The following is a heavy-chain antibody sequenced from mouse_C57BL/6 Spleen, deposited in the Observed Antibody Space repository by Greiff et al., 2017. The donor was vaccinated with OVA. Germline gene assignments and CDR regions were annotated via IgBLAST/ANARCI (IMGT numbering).Heavy chain of an antibody. V-gene: IGHV2-4*01. Sequence: VKLMESGPGLVQPSQSLSITCTVSGFSLTSYGVHWVRQPPGKGLEWLGVIWSGGSTDYTAAFISRLSISKDNSKSQVFFKMNSLQADDTAIYYCAKRGSTTTSYAMDYWGQGTSVTVSS. CDR3: AKRGSTTTSYAMDY. CDR2: IWSGGST. J-gene: IGHJ4*01. D-gene: IGHD1-1*01. CDR1: GFSLTSYG.